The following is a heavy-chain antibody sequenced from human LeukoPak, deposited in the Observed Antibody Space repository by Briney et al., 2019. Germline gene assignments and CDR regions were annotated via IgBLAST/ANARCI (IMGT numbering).Heavy chain of an antibody. CDR3: ARDSIEAVDY. V-gene: IGHV4-34*01. D-gene: IGHD3-22*01. Sequence: SETLSLTCAVYGGSFSGYYWSWIRQPPGKGLEWIGEINHSGSTNYNPSLKSRVTMSVDTSKNQFSLKLSSVTAADTAVYYCARDSIEAVDYWGQGTLVTVSS. CDR1: GGSFSGYY. J-gene: IGHJ4*02. CDR2: INHSGST.